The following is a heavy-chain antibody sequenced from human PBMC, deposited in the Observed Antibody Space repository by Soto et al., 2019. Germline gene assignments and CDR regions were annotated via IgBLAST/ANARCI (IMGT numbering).Heavy chain of an antibody. CDR1: GFTFSSYG. D-gene: IGHD3-22*01. Sequence: PGGSLRLSCAASGFTFSSYGMHWVRQAPGKGLEWVAVIWYDGSNKYYADSVKGRFTISRDNSKNTLYLQMNSLRAEDTAVYYCARVGDGYDSSGYYYYYYGMDVWGQGTTVTVSS. CDR2: IWYDGSNK. CDR3: ARVGDGYDSSGYYYYYYGMDV. V-gene: IGHV3-33*01. J-gene: IGHJ6*02.